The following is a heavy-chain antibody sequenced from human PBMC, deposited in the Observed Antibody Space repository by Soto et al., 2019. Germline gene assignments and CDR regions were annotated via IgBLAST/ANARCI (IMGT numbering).Heavy chain of an antibody. CDR3: ARDMRLRDVSASFDI. Sequence: SETLSLTCTVSGGSISSGGYYWSWIRQHPGKGVEWIGYIYYSGSTYYNPSLRSRVTISVDTSKNQFSLKLSSVTAADTAVYYCARDMRLRDVSASFDIWGQGTMVTVSS. CDR1: GGSISSGGYY. D-gene: IGHD5-12*01. CDR2: IYYSGST. J-gene: IGHJ3*02. V-gene: IGHV4-31*03.